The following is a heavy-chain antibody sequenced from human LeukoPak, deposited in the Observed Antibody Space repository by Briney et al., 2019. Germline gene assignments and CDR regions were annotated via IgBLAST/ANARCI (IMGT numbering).Heavy chain of an antibody. D-gene: IGHD1-26*01. CDR2: ISSSSSYI. Sequence: GGSLRLSCAASGFTFSSYSMNWVRQAPGKGLEWVSSISSSSSYIYYADSVKGRFTISRDNSKNSLYLQMNSLRAEDTAVYYCARESGSYSLTLDYWGQGTLVTVSS. V-gene: IGHV3-21*06. J-gene: IGHJ4*02. CDR1: GFTFSSYS. CDR3: ARESGSYSLTLDY.